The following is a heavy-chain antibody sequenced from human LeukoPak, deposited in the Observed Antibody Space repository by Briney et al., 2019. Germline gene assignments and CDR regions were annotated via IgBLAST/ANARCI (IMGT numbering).Heavy chain of an antibody. J-gene: IGHJ4*02. CDR3: AREEYSSSWYYFDD. Sequence: GASVTVSFKASGYTFTNYGISWVRQAPGQGLEWMGCISAYNGNTNYAQKLQGRVTITTDTSTSTAYMELRSLRSDDTAVYYCAREEYSSSWYYFDDWGQGTLVTVSS. D-gene: IGHD6-13*01. CDR1: GYTFTNYG. CDR2: ISAYNGNT. V-gene: IGHV1-18*01.